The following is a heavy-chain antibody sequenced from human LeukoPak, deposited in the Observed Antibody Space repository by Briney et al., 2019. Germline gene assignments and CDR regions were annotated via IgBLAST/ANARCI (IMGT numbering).Heavy chain of an antibody. CDR1: GGSISRSRYY. CDR2: IYYSGST. CDR3: ARNCSRTSCSGTFDI. V-gene: IGHV4-39*01. D-gene: IGHD2-2*01. Sequence: SETLSLTCTVSGGSISRSRYYWGWIRQPPGKGLEWIGSIYYSGSTHYNPSQKSRVTISVDTSKNQFFLRLSSGTAADTAVYYCARNCSRTSCSGTFDIWGRGTIVTVSS. J-gene: IGHJ3*02.